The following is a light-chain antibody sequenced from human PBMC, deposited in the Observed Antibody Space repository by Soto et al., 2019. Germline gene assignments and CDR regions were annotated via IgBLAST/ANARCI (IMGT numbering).Light chain of an antibody. V-gene: IGKV2-28*01. CDR1: QSLLHSNGYNY. CDR2: LGS. J-gene: IGKJ1*01. CDR3: KQALQTPK. Sequence: DIVMTQSPLSLPVTPGEPASISCRSSQSLLHSNGYNYLDWYLQKPGQSPQLLIYLGSNRASGVPDRFSGSGSGTDFTLKISRVEAEDVGVYYCKQALQTPKFGLGTKVEIK.